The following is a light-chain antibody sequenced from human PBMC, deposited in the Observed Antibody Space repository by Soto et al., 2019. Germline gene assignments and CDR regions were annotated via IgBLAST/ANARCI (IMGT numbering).Light chain of an antibody. CDR2: EVS. J-gene: IGLJ1*01. CDR3: SSYTTSSTLLYV. Sequence: QSALTQPASVSGSPGQSITISCTGTSSDVGGYNSVSWYQQHPGKAPKLMIYEVSNRPSGVSNRFSGPKSGNTASLTISGLQAEDEADYYCSSYTTSSTLLYVFGTGTKVTVL. CDR1: SSDVGGYNS. V-gene: IGLV2-14*01.